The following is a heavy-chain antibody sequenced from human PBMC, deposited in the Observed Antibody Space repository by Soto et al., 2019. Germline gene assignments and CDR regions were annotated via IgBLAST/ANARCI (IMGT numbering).Heavy chain of an antibody. CDR2: IIPIFGTA. V-gene: IGHV1-69*01. CDR1: GGTFSSYA. Sequence: QVQLVQSGAEVKKPGSSVKVSCKASGGTFSSYAISWVRQAPGQGLEWMGGIIPIFGTANYAQKFQGRVTITADESTSTAYMELSSLRSEDTAVYYCASAYLERYCSGGSCYSSVDYWGQGTLVTVSS. D-gene: IGHD2-15*01. J-gene: IGHJ4*02. CDR3: ASAYLERYCSGGSCYSSVDY.